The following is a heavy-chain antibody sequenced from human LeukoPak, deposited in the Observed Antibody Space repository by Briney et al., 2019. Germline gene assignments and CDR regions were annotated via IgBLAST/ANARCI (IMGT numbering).Heavy chain of an antibody. J-gene: IGHJ3*02. CDR3: ARRGTVTTAYAFDI. D-gene: IGHD4-11*01. V-gene: IGHV3-33*08. CDR2: IWYDGSNK. Sequence: PGGSLRLSCAASGFTFNNYGMHWVRQAPGKGLEWVAVIWYDGSNKYYADSVKGRFTISRDNSKNTLYLQMNSLRAEDTAVYYCARRGTVTTAYAFDIWGQGTMVTVSS. CDR1: GFTFNNYG.